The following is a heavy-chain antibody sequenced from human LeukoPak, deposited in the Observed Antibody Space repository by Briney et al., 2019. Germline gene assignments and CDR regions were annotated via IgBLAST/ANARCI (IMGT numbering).Heavy chain of an antibody. CDR1: GFTFDDYA. D-gene: IGHD6-13*01. CDR2: ISWNSGSI. J-gene: IGHJ3*02. V-gene: IGHV3-9*03. CDR3: AKSSSSWSGDAFDI. Sequence: GGSLRLSCAASGFTFDDYAMHWVRQAPGKGLEWVSGISWNSGSIGYADSVKGRFTISRDNAKNSLYLQMSSLRAEDMALYYCAKSSSSWSGDAFDIWGQGTMVTVSS.